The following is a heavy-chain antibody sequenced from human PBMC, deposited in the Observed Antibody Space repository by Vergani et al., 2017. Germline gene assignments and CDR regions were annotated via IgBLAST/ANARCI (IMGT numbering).Heavy chain of an antibody. V-gene: IGHV3-23*01. Sequence: EVQLLESGGGLVQPGGSLRLSCAASGFTFSSYAMSWVRQGPGKGLEWVSAISGSGGSTYYADSVKGRFTISRDNSKNTLYLQMNSLRAEDTAVYYCAKDGYSSGWLRPFDYWGQGTLVTVSS. CDR3: AKDGYSSGWLRPFDY. CDR1: GFTFSSYA. CDR2: ISGSGGST. D-gene: IGHD6-19*01. J-gene: IGHJ4*02.